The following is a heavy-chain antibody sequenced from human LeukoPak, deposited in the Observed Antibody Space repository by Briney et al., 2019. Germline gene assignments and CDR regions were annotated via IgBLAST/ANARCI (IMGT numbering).Heavy chain of an antibody. D-gene: IGHD3-10*01. CDR3: ATEPSYYGSGNDY. V-gene: IGHV3-23*01. CDR2: ISGSGGST. J-gene: IGHJ4*02. Sequence: GGSLRLSCAASGFTFSSYAMSWVRQAPGKGLEWVSAISGSGGSTYYADSVKGRFTISRDNSKNTLYLQVNSLRAEDTAVYYCATEPSYYGSGNDYWGQGTLVTVSS. CDR1: GFTFSSYA.